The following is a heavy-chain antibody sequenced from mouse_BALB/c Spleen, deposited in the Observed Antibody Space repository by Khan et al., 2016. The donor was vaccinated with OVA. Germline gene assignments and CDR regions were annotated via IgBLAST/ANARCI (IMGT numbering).Heavy chain of an antibody. V-gene: IGHV1S136*01. J-gene: IGHJ3*01. Sequence: EVQLQESGPELVEPGASVKMSCKASGYTFTNYVIHWVKQKPGQGLEWIGYINPDNAGTRYNEKFKGKATLTSDRSSTSAFMELLSLTSEDSAVYYCAREASSWDFSFPYWGQGTLVTVSA. CDR1: GYTFTNYV. CDR2: INPDNAGT. D-gene: IGHD4-1*01. CDR3: AREASSWDFSFPY.